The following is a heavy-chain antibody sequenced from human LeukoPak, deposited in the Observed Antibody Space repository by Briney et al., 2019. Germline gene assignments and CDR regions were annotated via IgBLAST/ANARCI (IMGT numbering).Heavy chain of an antibody. V-gene: IGHV3-48*03. D-gene: IGHD1-1*01. CDR1: GFTFSSSE. CDR2: ISSSGSTI. Sequence: GGSLRLSCVPSGFTFSSSEMNWVRQAPGKGLEWVSYISSSGSTIYYADSVKGRFTISRDNAKNSLYLQMNSLRAEQTAVYYCARDGATGASRYNWFDLWGQGTLVTVSS. CDR3: ARDGATGASRYNWFDL. J-gene: IGHJ5*02.